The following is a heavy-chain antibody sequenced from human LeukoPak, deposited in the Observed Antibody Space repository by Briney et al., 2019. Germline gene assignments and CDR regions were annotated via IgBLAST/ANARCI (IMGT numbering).Heavy chain of an antibody. CDR1: GFSLSSYA. D-gene: IGHD1-7*01. CDR2: ISGSGVGT. V-gene: IGHV3-23*01. CDR3: AKDYFQLELLGFHAFDI. J-gene: IGHJ3*02. Sequence: QSGGSLRLSCAASGFSLSSYAMTWVRQAPGKGLQWVSIISGSGVGTYYTNSYYVDSVKGRFTISRDDSKNTLYLQMNTLRAEDTAIYYCAKDYFQLELLGFHAFDIWGQGTMVTVSS.